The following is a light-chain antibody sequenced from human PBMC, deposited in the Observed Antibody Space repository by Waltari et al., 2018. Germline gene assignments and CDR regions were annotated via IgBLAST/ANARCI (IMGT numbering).Light chain of an antibody. CDR3: QQYYSTPYT. CDR2: WAS. V-gene: IGKV4-1*01. Sequence: DIVMTQSPDSLAVSLGERATINCKSSQNVLYSSNNKHYLAWYQQKPGQSPNLLIYWASTRESGVPDRFSGSGSGTDFTLTISSLQAEDVAVYYCQQYYSTPYTFGQGTKLEIK. CDR1: QNVLYSSNNKHY. J-gene: IGKJ2*01.